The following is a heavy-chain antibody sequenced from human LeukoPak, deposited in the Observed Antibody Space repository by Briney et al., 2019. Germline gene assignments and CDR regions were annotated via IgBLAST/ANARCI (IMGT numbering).Heavy chain of an antibody. V-gene: IGHV3-48*01. CDR3: ARAGGGLAGASFDC. Sequence: GGSLRLSCAASGFTFSSYSVSWDRQAPGKGLEWVSHISSSSSAIDYADSVKGRFTISRDSAKNSLFLQMNSLRGEDTAMYYCARAGGGLAGASFDCWGQGTLVTVSS. CDR1: GFTFSSYS. D-gene: IGHD3-16*01. J-gene: IGHJ4*02. CDR2: ISSSSSAI.